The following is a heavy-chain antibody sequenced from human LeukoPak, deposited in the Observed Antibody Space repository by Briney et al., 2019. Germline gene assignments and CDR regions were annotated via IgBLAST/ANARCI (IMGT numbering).Heavy chain of an antibody. Sequence: SETLSLTCTVSGGSISTYYWSWIRQPPGKELEWMGYIYYSENTNYNPSLKSRVTISVDTPKNQFSLKLSSVTAADTAVYYCARGAASGSGSYYTSLDYWGQGALVTVSS. CDR2: IYYSENT. CDR3: ARGAASGSGSYYTSLDY. D-gene: IGHD1-26*01. CDR1: GGSISTYY. V-gene: IGHV4-59*01. J-gene: IGHJ4*02.